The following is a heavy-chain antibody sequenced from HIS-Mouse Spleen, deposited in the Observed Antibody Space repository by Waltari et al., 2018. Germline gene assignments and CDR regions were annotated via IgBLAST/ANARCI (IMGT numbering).Heavy chain of an antibody. J-gene: IGHJ3*02. V-gene: IGHV3-21*01. CDR1: GFTFSSYS. D-gene: IGHD7-27*01. CDR2: ISSISSYI. CDR3: ARRLLTGDAFDI. Sequence: EVQLVQSGGGLVKPGGSLRLSCAASGFTFSSYSMNWVRQAPGEGLEWFSSISSISSYIYYADSVKGRFTISRDNAKNSLYLQMNSLRAEDTAVYYCARRLLTGDAFDIWGQGTMVTVSA.